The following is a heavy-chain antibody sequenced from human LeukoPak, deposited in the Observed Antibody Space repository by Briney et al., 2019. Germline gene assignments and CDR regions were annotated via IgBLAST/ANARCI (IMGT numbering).Heavy chain of an antibody. CDR3: ARGGCSGGSCYFDY. D-gene: IGHD2-15*01. V-gene: IGHV3-30*04. CDR2: ISYDGSNK. CDR1: GFTFSGYA. J-gene: IGHJ4*02. Sequence: GGSLRLSCAASGFTFSGYAMHWVRQAPGKGLEWVAVISYDGSNKYYADSVKGRFTISRDNSKNTLYLQMNSLRAEDTAVYYCARGGCSGGSCYFDYWGQGTLVTVSS.